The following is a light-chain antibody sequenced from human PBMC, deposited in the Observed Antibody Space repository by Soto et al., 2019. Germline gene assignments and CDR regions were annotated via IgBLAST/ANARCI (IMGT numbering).Light chain of an antibody. V-gene: IGKV1-5*03. CDR1: QTISSW. Sequence: DIQMTQSPSTLSGSVGDRVTITCRASQTISSWLAWYQQKPGKAPKLLIYKASTLKSGVPSRFSGSGSGTEFTLTISRLQPDDFATYYCHQYNSYPRTFGHGTRWIS. CDR2: KAS. CDR3: HQYNSYPRT. J-gene: IGKJ1*01.